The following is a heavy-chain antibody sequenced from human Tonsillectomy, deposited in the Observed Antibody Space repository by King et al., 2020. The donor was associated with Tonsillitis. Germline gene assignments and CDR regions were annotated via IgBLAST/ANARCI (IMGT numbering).Heavy chain of an antibody. Sequence: VQLVESGGGLVKPGGSLRLSCAASGFIFIDYAMNWVRQAPGKGLEWVSFVSTSSTYILYTDSVKGRVTISRDNAKHSVDLQMNNLRAEDTAVYYCARVSRFGDDAFDVWGQGTMVTVSS. D-gene: IGHD3-10*01. CDR2: VSTSSTYI. CDR3: ARVSRFGDDAFDV. V-gene: IGHV3-21*01. CDR1: GFIFIDYA. J-gene: IGHJ3*01.